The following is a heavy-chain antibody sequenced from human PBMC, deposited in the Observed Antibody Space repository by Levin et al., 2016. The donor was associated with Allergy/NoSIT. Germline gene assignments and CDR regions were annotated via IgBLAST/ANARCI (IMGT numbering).Heavy chain of an antibody. CDR2: IYPGDSDT. J-gene: IGHJ5*02. CDR1: GYRFTKYW. D-gene: IGHD2-2*01. Sequence: ESLKISCKGSGYRFTKYWIGWVRQVPGEGLEWMGMIYPGDSDTRYSPSFQGQVTISADQSTSSVYLQWTSLKASDTAMYYCARLRADWGYCSTTTCIPVDPWGQGTLVTVSS. CDR3: ARLRADWGYCSTTTCIPVDP. V-gene: IGHV5-51*01.